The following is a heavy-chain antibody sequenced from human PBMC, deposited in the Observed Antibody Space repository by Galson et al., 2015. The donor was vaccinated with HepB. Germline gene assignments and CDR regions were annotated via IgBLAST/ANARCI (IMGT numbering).Heavy chain of an antibody. Sequence: SLRLSCAASGFTFSSYAMHWVRQAPGKGLEWVAVISYDGSNKYYADSVKVRFTISSDNSKNTLYLKMYILRAENTAVSYCARDEQYYYGAGGLVNWFDPWGQGTLVTVSS. J-gene: IGHJ5*02. V-gene: IGHV3-30-3*01. D-gene: IGHD3-10*01. CDR1: GFTFSSYA. CDR2: ISYDGSNK. CDR3: ARDEQYYYGAGGLVNWFDP.